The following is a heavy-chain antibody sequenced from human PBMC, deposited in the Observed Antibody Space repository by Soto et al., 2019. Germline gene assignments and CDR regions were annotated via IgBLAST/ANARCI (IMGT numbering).Heavy chain of an antibody. CDR3: ARAVVVPAASYYYYGMDV. V-gene: IGHV1-69*13. D-gene: IGHD2-2*01. Sequence: VASVKVSCKXSGGTFSSYAISWVRQAPGQGLEWMGGIIPIFGTANYAQKFQGRVTITADESTSTAYMELSSLRSEDTAVYYCARAVVVPAASYYYYGMDVWGQGTTVTVSS. CDR2: IIPIFGTA. J-gene: IGHJ6*02. CDR1: GGTFSSYA.